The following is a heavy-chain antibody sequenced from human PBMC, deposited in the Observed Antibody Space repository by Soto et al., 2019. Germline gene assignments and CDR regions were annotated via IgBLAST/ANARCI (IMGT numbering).Heavy chain of an antibody. V-gene: IGHV3-23*01. CDR3: AKDQRMLAIFGVVTIF. D-gene: IGHD3-3*01. J-gene: IGHJ4*02. Sequence: PVGSLRLSCAGSGFTFSRFAMSWVRQVPGKGLEWVSAISGSGQTTYYADSVKGRFTVSRDDSNNTLYLQMNSLRAEDTAVYYCAKDQRMLAIFGVVTIFWCQGTRGTVSS. CDR2: ISGSGQTT. CDR1: GFTFSRFA.